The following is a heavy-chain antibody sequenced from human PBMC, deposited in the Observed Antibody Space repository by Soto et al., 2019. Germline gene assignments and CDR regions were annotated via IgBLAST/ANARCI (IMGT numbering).Heavy chain of an antibody. CDR1: GFTFSSYG. D-gene: IGHD2-15*01. CDR2: ISYDGSNK. V-gene: IGHV3-30*03. J-gene: IGHJ4*02. Sequence: QVQLVESGGGVVQPGRSLRLSCAASGFTFSSYGMHWVRQAPGKGLEWVAVISYDGSNKYYADSVKGRFTISRDNSKNTLYLQMNSLRAEDTAVYYCASSKAGMRIWYFDYWGQGTLVTVSS. CDR3: ASSKAGMRIWYFDY.